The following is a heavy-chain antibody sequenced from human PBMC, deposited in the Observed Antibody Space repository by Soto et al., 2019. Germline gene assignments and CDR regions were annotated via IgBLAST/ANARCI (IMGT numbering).Heavy chain of an antibody. D-gene: IGHD2-15*01. CDR1: GGSISSGGYS. CDR2: IYHSGST. CDR3: ARGGDEVGYGMDV. J-gene: IGHJ6*02. Sequence: QLQLQESGSGLVKPSQTLSLTCAVSGGSISSGGYSWSWIRQPPGKGLEWIGYIYHSGSTYYNPSLKSRVTRSVDRSKNQVSLKLSSVTGADTAVYYCARGGDEVGYGMDVWGQGTTVTVSS. V-gene: IGHV4-30-2*01.